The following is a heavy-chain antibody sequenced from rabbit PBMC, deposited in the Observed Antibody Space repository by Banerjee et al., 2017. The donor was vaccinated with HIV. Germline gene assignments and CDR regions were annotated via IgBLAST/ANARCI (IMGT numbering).Heavy chain of an antibody. CDR1: GFSFSSSYW. CDR2: IYAGSGAKT. V-gene: IGHV1S45*01. Sequence: QEQLEESGGGLVKPGTSLTLTCTASGFSFSSSYWIHWVRQAPGKGLEWIGCIYAGSGAKTFYASWAKGRFTSSKTSSTTVTLQMTSLTAADTATYFCAREGHGTGYFSLWGPGTLVTVS. CDR3: AREGHGTGYFSL. J-gene: IGHJ4*01. D-gene: IGHD3-1*01.